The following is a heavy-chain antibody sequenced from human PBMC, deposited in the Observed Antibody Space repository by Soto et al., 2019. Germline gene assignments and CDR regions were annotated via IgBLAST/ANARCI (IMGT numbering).Heavy chain of an antibody. J-gene: IGHJ2*01. D-gene: IGHD4-17*01. CDR3: ARPDFGDYWYFDL. CDR2: IIPAFGTT. V-gene: IGHV1-69*08. CDR1: GGPFSSHT. Sequence: QDQLVQSGAEVKKPGSSVKVSCKAFGGPFSSHTFSWVRQAPEQGLEWMGRIIPAFGTTTYAQKFQGRVTITADESVTTVYMELNSLRTEDTAVYYCARPDFGDYWYFDLWGRGTLVTVSS.